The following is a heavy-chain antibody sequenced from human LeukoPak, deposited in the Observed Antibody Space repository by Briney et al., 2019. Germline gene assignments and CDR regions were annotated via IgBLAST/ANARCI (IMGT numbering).Heavy chain of an antibody. D-gene: IGHD2-2*01. CDR1: GYTFTSYA. CDR2: INTNTGNP. Sequence: ASVKVSCKASGYTFTSYAMNWVRQAPGQGLEWMGWINTNTGNPTYAQGFTGRFVFSLDTSVSTAYLQISSLKAEDTAVYYCGRARYCSSTSCYPTIWFDPWGQGTLVTVSS. J-gene: IGHJ5*02. V-gene: IGHV7-4-1*02. CDR3: GRARYCSSTSCYPTIWFDP.